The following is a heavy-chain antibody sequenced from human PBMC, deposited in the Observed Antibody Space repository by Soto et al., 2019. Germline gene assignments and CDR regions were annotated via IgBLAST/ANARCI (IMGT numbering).Heavy chain of an antibody. J-gene: IGHJ4*02. CDR3: ARQYLPAAKKEHEFDY. CDR2: IDPSDSYT. V-gene: IGHV5-10-1*01. Sequence: GESLKISCKGSVYSFTSYWISWVRQMPGKGLEWMGRIDPSDSYTNYSPSFQGHVTISADKSISTAYLQWSSLKASDTAMYYCARQYLPAAKKEHEFDYWGQGTLVTVSS. CDR1: VYSFTSYW. D-gene: IGHD2-2*01.